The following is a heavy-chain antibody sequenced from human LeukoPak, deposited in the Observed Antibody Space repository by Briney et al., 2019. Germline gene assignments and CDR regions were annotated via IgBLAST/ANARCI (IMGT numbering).Heavy chain of an antibody. V-gene: IGHV4-34*01. CDR2: INHSGSS. CDR1: GGSFSGYY. Sequence: PSETLSLTCAVYGGSFSGYYWSWIRQPPGNGLEWIGEINHSGSSNYNPSLKSRVPISVATSKNQFSLKLSSVTAAGTAVYYCARGFRMIRGVFISFRVFDIWGPGTMATVSS. D-gene: IGHD3-10*01. CDR3: ARGFRMIRGVFISFRVFDI. J-gene: IGHJ3*02.